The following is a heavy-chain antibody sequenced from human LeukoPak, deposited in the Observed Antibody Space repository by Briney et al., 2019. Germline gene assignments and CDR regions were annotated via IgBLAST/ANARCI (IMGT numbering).Heavy chain of an antibody. CDR1: GGSISSYY. Sequence: PSETLSLTCTVSGGSISSYYWSWIRQPAGKGLEWIGRIYTSGSTNYNPSLKSRVTMSVDTSKNQCSLKLSSVTAADTAVYYCARERQLGYCSGGSCPYSFWYWGQGTLVTVSS. V-gene: IGHV4-4*07. D-gene: IGHD2-15*01. CDR2: IYTSGST. J-gene: IGHJ4*02. CDR3: ARERQLGYCSGGSCPYSFWY.